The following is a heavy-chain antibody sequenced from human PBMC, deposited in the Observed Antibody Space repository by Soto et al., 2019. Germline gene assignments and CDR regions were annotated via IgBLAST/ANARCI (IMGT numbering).Heavy chain of an antibody. D-gene: IGHD5-18*01. V-gene: IGHV3-30-3*01. CDR2: ISYDGSNK. CDR1: GFTFSSYA. Sequence: GGSLRLSCAASGFTFSSYAMHWVRQAPGKGLEWVAVISYDGSNKYYADSVKGRLTISRDNSKNTLYLQMNSLRAGDTAVYSCARGGGYSFGLAPYYFDFWGQGTLVTVSS. CDR3: ARGGGYSFGLAPYYFDF. J-gene: IGHJ4*02.